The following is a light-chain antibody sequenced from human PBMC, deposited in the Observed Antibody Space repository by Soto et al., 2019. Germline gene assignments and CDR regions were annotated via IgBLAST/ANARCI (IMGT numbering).Light chain of an antibody. CDR2: GAS. CDR1: QSVSSSY. Sequence: EIVLTQSPGTLSLSPGERATLSCRASQSVSSSYLAWYQQKPGQAPRLLIYGASSRATGIPDRFSGSGSGKDFTSPISGREPEVLEVITGQRYVSSPFPSGLGTKLDIK. J-gene: IGKJ3*01. CDR3: QRYVSSPFP. V-gene: IGKV3-20*01.